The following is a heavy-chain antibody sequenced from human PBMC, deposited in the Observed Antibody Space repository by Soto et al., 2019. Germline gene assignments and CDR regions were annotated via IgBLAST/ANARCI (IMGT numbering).Heavy chain of an antibody. CDR1: GYTFTTYA. CDR3: ARAVPTYYYDSSGPIDYFDY. D-gene: IGHD3-22*01. CDR2: INTGNGNT. J-gene: IGHJ4*02. Sequence: ASVKVSCKASGYTFTTYAMHWVRQAPGQRLEWMGWINTGNGNTKYSQKFQGRVTLTRDTSASTAYMELSRLRSDDTAVYYCARAVPTYYYDSSGPIDYFDYWGQGTLVTVSS. V-gene: IGHV1-3*04.